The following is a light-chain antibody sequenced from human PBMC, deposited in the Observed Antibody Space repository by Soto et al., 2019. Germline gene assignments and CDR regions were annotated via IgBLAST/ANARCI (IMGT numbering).Light chain of an antibody. Sequence: QSALTQPPSASGSSGQSVTISCTGTSSDIGIYKYVSWYQLHPGKAPKLMIYEVTKRPSGVPDRFSGSKSGNTASLTVSGLQAEDEADYYCGSYAGINNFVFGTGTKLTVL. CDR3: GSYAGINNFV. CDR1: SSDIGIYKY. V-gene: IGLV2-8*01. CDR2: EVT. J-gene: IGLJ1*01.